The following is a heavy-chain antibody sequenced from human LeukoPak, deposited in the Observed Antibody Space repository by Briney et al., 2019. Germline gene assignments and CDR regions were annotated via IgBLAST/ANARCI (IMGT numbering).Heavy chain of an antibody. CDR2: IYPGDSDT. CDR1: GYSFTSYW. Sequence: GESLKISCKGSGYSFTSYWIGWVRQMPGKGLEWMGIIYPGDSDTRYSPSFQGQVTISADKSISTAYLQWGSLKASDTAMYYCARRFLVGATSIGNWFDPWGQGTLVTVSS. D-gene: IGHD1-26*01. V-gene: IGHV5-51*01. J-gene: IGHJ5*02. CDR3: ARRFLVGATSIGNWFDP.